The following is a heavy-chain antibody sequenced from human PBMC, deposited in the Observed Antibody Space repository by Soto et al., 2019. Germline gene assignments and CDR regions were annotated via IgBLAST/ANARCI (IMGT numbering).Heavy chain of an antibody. Sequence: PLRLSYAASEFTFVSYGMHRVRQATGKGLEWVAVIWYDGSNKYYADSVKGRFTISRDNSKNTLYLQMNSLRAEDTAVYYCARDGPYYCSGGSRYSMDYWGHGTLVTVSS. V-gene: IGHV3-33*01. CDR1: EFTFVSYG. CDR3: ARDGPYYCSGGSRYSMDY. J-gene: IGHJ4*01. CDR2: IWYDGSNK. D-gene: IGHD2-15*01.